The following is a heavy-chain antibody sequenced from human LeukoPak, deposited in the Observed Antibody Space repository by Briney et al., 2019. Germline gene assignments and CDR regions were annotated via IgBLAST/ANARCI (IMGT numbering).Heavy chain of an antibody. V-gene: IGHV3-23*01. Sequence: AGSLRLSCAASGFTFTSYAMSWVRQAPGKGLEWVSAISGSGGSTYYADSVKGRFTISRDNSKNTLYLQMNSLRAEDTAVYYCAKRGTSSGWYSFDYWGQGTRVTVSS. CDR3: AKRGTSSGWYSFDY. CDR1: GFTFTSYA. CDR2: ISGSGGST. J-gene: IGHJ4*02. D-gene: IGHD6-19*01.